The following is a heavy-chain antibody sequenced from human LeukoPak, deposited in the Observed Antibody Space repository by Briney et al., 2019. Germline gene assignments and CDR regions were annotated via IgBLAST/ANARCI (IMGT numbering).Heavy chain of an antibody. CDR3: AKYVVSGGDAFDF. CDR1: GFTFDDYA. Sequence: QSGGSLRLSCAASGFTFDDYAMHWVRQAPGKGLEWVSGISWNSGSIGYADSVKGRFTISRDNAKNSLYLQMNSLRAEDTAVYYCAKYVVSGGDAFDFWGQGTIVTISS. CDR2: ISWNSGSI. J-gene: IGHJ3*01. V-gene: IGHV3-9*01. D-gene: IGHD5/OR15-5a*01.